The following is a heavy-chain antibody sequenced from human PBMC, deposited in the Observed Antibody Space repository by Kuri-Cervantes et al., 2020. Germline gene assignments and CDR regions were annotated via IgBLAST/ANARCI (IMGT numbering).Heavy chain of an antibody. CDR1: GFTFSSYA. CDR3: AKHQSGTWGYSYGVDV. CDR2: LRDNGNSP. J-gene: IGHJ6*01. Sequence: GESLKISCTASGFTFSSYAMSWVRQAPGKRLEWVSALRDNGNSPYYADSVKGRFTISRDNSKSTLYLQMNSLRTEDTAVYYCAKHQSGTWGYSYGVDVWGQGTTVTVSS. V-gene: IGHV3-23*01. D-gene: IGHD2-21*01.